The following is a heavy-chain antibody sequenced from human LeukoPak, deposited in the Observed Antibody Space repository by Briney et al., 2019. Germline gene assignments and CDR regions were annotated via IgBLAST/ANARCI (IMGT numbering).Heavy chain of an antibody. V-gene: IGHV4-61*05. CDR1: SGSISTSNCY. D-gene: IGHD6-19*01. CDR2: IYYSGST. Sequence: SETLSLTCTVSSGSISTSNCYWGWVRQPPGKALEWIGYIYYSGSTNYNPSLKSRVTISVDTSKNQFSLKLSSVTAADTAVYYCARVQQWLAYDYWGQGTLVTVSS. J-gene: IGHJ4*02. CDR3: ARVQQWLAYDY.